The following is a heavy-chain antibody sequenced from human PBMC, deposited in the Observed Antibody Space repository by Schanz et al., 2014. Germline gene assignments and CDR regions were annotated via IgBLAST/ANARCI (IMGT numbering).Heavy chain of an antibody. Sequence: VQLVESGGGLVQPGGSLRLSCAASGFTFSDHFMDWVRQAPGKGLEWVSSIVGGGGRTYYADSGKDRFTISRDNSKNTVYLQMNSLRTDDTAMYYCARDPNTSTWLPYFDTWGQGTLVTVSS. J-gene: IGHJ4*02. CDR1: GFTFSDHF. CDR3: ARDPNTSTWLPYFDT. V-gene: IGHV3-NL1*01. CDR2: IVGGGGRT. D-gene: IGHD2-2*01.